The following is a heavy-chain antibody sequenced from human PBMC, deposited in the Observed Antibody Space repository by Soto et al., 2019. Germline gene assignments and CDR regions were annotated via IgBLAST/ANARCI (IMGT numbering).Heavy chain of an antibody. J-gene: IGHJ4*02. Sequence: QVQLVESGGGVVQPGRSLRLSCAASGFTFSSYGMHWVRQAPGKGLEWVAVIWYDGSNKYYADSVKGRFTISRDNSKNTPYLQMNSLRAEDTAVYYWASDYLVVPHRVIDYWGQGALVSVSS. CDR2: IWYDGSNK. D-gene: IGHD2-2*01. V-gene: IGHV3-33*01. CDR3: ASDYLVVPHRVIDY. CDR1: GFTFSSYG.